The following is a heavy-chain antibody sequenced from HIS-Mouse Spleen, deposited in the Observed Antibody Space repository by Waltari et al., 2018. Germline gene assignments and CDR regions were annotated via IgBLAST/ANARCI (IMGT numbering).Heavy chain of an antibody. CDR3: ARGALKRGYSYGTYYFDY. D-gene: IGHD5-18*01. Sequence: QVQLVQSGAEVKKPGASVKVSCKASGYTFTGHYMHWVRQAAGQGLEWMGWINPNSGGTNYAQKFQGRVTMTRDTSISTAYMELSRLRSDDTAVYYCARGALKRGYSYGTYYFDYWGQGTLVTVSS. CDR2: INPNSGGT. CDR1: GYTFTGHY. V-gene: IGHV1-2*02. J-gene: IGHJ4*02.